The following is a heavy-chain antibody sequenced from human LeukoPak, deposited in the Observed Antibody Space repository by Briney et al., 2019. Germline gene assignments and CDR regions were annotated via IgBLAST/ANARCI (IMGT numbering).Heavy chain of an antibody. CDR1: GFTFSSYG. D-gene: IGHD2-15*01. J-gene: IGHJ4*02. CDR3: ARTHCSGGSCYIDY. Sequence: GGSLRLSCAASGFTFSSYGMHWVRQAPGKGLEWVAVIWYDGSNKYYAYSVKGRFTISRDNSKNTLYLQINSLRAEYTAVYYCARTHCSGGSCYIDYWGQGTLVTVSS. V-gene: IGHV3-33*01. CDR2: IWYDGSNK.